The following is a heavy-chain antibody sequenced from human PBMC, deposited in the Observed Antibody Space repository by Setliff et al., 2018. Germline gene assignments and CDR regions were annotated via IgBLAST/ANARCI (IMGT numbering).Heavy chain of an antibody. CDR3: AAYLGSDPMSNWFDL. CDR1: KNTFTGYY. Sequence: GASVKVSCKASKNTFTGYYMNWVRQAPGQRPEWMGWINPKSGGANYAQNFQDRITMTRDTSISTAYMELTRLRFDDTAVYYCAAYLGSDPMSNWFDLWGQGTLVTVSS. J-gene: IGHJ5*02. CDR2: INPKSGGA. D-gene: IGHD5-12*01. V-gene: IGHV1-2*02.